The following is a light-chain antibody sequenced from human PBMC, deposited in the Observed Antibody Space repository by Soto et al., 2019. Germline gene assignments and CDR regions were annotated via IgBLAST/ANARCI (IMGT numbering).Light chain of an antibody. Sequence: SALPQPPSWSGSPGQSVTISCTGTSSDIGGYNYVSWYQQYPGKAPKLMIYEVTKRPSGVPDRFSGSKSGNTASLTVSGLQAEDEADYYCSSYAGSNNLGVFGTGTKVTVL. CDR3: SSYAGSNNLGV. J-gene: IGLJ1*01. V-gene: IGLV2-8*01. CDR1: SSDIGGYNY. CDR2: EVT.